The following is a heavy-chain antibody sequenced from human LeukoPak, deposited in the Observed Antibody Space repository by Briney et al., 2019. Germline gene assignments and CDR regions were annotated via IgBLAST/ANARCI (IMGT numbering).Heavy chain of an antibody. CDR2: IYYSGST. CDR3: ARYGRFRGMDV. D-gene: IGHD1-26*01. CDR1: GGSISSGDYY. Sequence: SQTLSLTCTVSGGSISSGDYYWSWIRQPPGKGLEWIGYIYYSGSTYYNPSLKSRVTISVDTSKNQFSLKPSSVTAADTAVYYCARYGRFRGMDVWGQGTTVTVSS. V-gene: IGHV4-30-4*01. J-gene: IGHJ6*02.